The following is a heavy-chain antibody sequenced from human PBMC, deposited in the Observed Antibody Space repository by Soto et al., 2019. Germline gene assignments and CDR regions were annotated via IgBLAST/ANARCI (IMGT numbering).Heavy chain of an antibody. CDR2: ISAYNGNT. D-gene: IGHD5-12*01. V-gene: IGHV1-18*01. J-gene: IGHJ3*02. Sequence: QVQLVQSGAEVKKPGSSVKVSCKASGGTFSSYAISWVRQAPGQGLEWMGGISAYNGNTNYAQKLQGRVTMTTDTSTSTAYMELRSLRSDDTAVYYCARDLPDGYNKDAFDIWGQGTMVTVSS. CDR1: GGTFSSYA. CDR3: ARDLPDGYNKDAFDI.